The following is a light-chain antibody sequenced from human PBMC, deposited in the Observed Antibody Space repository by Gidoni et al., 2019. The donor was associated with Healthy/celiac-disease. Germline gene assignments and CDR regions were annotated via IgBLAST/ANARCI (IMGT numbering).Light chain of an antibody. CDR1: QRVSSY. CDR3: QQRSNWPHP. V-gene: IGKV3-11*01. CDR2: DAS. J-gene: IGKJ5*01. Sequence: EIVLTQSPATLSLSPGERATLTCRASQRVSSYLAWYQQKPGQAPRLLIYDASNRATGIPARFSGSGSGTDFTLTISSLEPEDFAVYYCQQRSNWPHPFGQGTRLEIK.